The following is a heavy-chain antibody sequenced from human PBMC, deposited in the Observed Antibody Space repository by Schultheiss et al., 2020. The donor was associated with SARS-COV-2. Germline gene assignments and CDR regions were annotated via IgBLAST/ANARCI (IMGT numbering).Heavy chain of an antibody. CDR3: ARELGLRNDY. D-gene: IGHD3-16*01. Sequence: SETLSLTCTVSGGSISSSSYYWGWIRQPPGKGLEWIGEINHSGSTNYNPSLKSRVTISVDTSKNQFSLKLSSVTAADTAVYYCARELGLRNDYWGQGTLVTVSS. CDR1: GGSISSSSYY. CDR2: INHSGST. V-gene: IGHV4-39*07. J-gene: IGHJ4*02.